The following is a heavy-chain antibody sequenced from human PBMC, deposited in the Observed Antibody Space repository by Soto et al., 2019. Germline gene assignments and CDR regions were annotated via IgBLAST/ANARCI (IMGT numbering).Heavy chain of an antibody. V-gene: IGHV4-59*01. CDR3: ARSRPYRAVAGFIDY. J-gene: IGHJ4*02. CDR1: GGSISSYY. CDR2: IYYSGST. Sequence: SETLSLTCTVSGGSISSYYWSWIRQPPGKGLEWIGYIYYSGSTNYNPSLKSRVTISVDTSKNQFSLKLSSVTAADTAVYYCARSRPYRAVAGFIDYWGQGTLVTVSS. D-gene: IGHD6-19*01.